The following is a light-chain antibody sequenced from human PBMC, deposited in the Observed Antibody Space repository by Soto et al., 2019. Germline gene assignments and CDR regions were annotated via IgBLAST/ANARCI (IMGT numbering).Light chain of an antibody. J-gene: IGKJ1*01. Sequence: DIQITQSPSTVSASVGYRVNTTFWSTQSIYSWLAWYQQKPGKAPNLLIYKASTLESGVPSRFSGTGSGTEFTLTISSLQTDDFTTYYCKQYKSYPCTFGKGTKVDIK. CDR2: KAS. V-gene: IGKV1-5*03. CDR1: QSIYSW. CDR3: KQYKSYPCT.